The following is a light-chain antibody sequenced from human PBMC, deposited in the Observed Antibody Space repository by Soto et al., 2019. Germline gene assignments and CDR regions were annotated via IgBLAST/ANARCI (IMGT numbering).Light chain of an antibody. J-gene: IGKJ4*01. CDR2: YAS. Sequence: DIQLTQSPSFLSASVGDRVTITCRASQDISPHLAWYQQKPGRAPKLLIFYASTLQSGVPSGFSGSGSGTEFTLTISSLQPEDFATYYCQQVQHYPLTFGGGTKVEIK. V-gene: IGKV1-9*01. CDR3: QQVQHYPLT. CDR1: QDISPH.